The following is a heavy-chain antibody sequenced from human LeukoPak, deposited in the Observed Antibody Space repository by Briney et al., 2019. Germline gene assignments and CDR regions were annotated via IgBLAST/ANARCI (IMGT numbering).Heavy chain of an antibody. CDR2: IYYSGST. Sequence: SETLSLTCTVSGGSISSYYWGWIRQPPGKGLEWIGYIYYSGSTNYNPSLKSRVTISVDTSKNQFSLKLSSVTAADTAVYYCARDSPYSGYVGWFDPWGQGTLVTVSS. D-gene: IGHD5-12*01. V-gene: IGHV4-59*01. J-gene: IGHJ5*02. CDR1: GGSISSYY. CDR3: ARDSPYSGYVGWFDP.